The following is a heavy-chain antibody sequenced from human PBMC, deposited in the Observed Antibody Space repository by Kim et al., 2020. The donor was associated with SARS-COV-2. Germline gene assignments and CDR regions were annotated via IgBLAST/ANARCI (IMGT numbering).Heavy chain of an antibody. J-gene: IGHJ4*01. Sequence: GGSLRLSCAASGFPFDGYAMHWVRQVPGKGLEWVSGINWNSGRIGYADSVKGRFTISRDNAKTSLYLQMDRLTTEDTALYYCTKDITSGWDGGCFDCWG. CDR3: TKDITSGWDGGCFDC. CDR2: INWNSGRI. V-gene: IGHV3-9*01. D-gene: IGHD6-19*01. CDR1: GFPFDGYA.